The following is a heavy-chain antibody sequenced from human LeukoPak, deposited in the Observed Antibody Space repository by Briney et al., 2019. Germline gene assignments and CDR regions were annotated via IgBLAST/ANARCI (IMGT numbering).Heavy chain of an antibody. CDR3: TRQAFSLVITMIPLGFDP. CDR2: IRSKANSYAT. CDR1: GFTFSGSA. Sequence: PGGSLRLSCAASGFTFSGSAMHWVRQASGKGLEWVGRIRSKANSYATAYAASVKGRFTTSRDDSKNTAYLQMNSLKTEDTAVYYCTRQAFSLVITMIPLGFDPWGQGTLVTVSS. V-gene: IGHV3-73*01. D-gene: IGHD3-22*01. J-gene: IGHJ5*02.